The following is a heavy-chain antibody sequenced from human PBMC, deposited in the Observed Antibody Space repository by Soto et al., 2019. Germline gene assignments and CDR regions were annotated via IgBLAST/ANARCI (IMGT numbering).Heavy chain of an antibody. Sequence: ESGPTLVNPTETLTLTCTVSGFSLSNARMGVSWIRQPPGKALEWLAHIFSNDEKSYSTSLKSRLTISKDTPKSQVVLTMTNMDPVDTATYYCARATDGIAAAYYYGMDVWGQGATVTVSS. CDR3: ARATDGIAAAYYYGMDV. D-gene: IGHD6-13*01. CDR2: IFSNDEK. J-gene: IGHJ6*02. CDR1: GFSLSNARMG. V-gene: IGHV2-26*01.